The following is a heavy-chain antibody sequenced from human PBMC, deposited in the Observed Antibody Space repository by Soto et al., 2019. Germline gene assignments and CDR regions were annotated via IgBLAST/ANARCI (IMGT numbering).Heavy chain of an antibody. V-gene: IGHV3-23*01. CDR3: ARVHSSSYHYFDY. CDR1: GFIFSNYA. D-gene: IGHD6-13*01. Sequence: PGGSLRLSCVGSGFIFSNYAMSWIRHIPDKGLEWVSVISGSSGYTYSTDSVKVRFTISRDNSKNTLYLQMSSLRAEDTAVYYCARVHSSSYHYFDYWGQGTVVTVSS. CDR2: ISGSSGYT. J-gene: IGHJ4*02.